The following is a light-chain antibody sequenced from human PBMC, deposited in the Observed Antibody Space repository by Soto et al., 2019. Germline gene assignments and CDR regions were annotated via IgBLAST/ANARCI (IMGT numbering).Light chain of an antibody. Sequence: AIQMTQSPSSLSASVGDRVTITCRANQGIRYDVAWYQQKPGRAPKLLIYAASNLQSGVPSRFSGSGSGTDFTLTISSLQPEDFATYYCLQDYGYPRTFGQGTKVEI. CDR2: AAS. CDR3: LQDYGYPRT. J-gene: IGKJ1*01. V-gene: IGKV1-6*01. CDR1: QGIRYD.